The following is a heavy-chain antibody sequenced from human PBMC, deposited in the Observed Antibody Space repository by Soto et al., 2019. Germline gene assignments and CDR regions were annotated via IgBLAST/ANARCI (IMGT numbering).Heavy chain of an antibody. CDR2: IWSDGTNQ. V-gene: IGHV3-33*01. CDR1: GFTFSGYG. CDR3: ARNRDFFGAGRSSLLY. D-gene: IGHD3-10*01. J-gene: IGHJ4*02. Sequence: SLRLSCAASGFTFSGYGMHWVRQAPGKGLEWLAIIWSDGTNQYYADSVRGRFTISRDNSKNTLYLQIHSVRAEDTAVYYCARNRDFFGAGRSSLLYWGQAPLVTVSS.